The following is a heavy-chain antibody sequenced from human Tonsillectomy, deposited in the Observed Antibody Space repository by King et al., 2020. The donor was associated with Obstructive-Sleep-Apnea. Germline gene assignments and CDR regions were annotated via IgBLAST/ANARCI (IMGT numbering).Heavy chain of an antibody. CDR2: IYYTGSA. CDR3: AREWLGVDY. J-gene: IGHJ4*02. V-gene: IGHV4-59*01. D-gene: IGHD6-19*01. CDR1: GGSITSYY. Sequence: VQLQESGPGLVKPSETLSLTCTVSGGSITSYYWSWILQPPGKGLEWIGYIYYTGSANYNPSLKSRVTISVDTSKNQFSLRLSSVTAADTAVFYCAREWLGVDYWGQGTLVTVSS.